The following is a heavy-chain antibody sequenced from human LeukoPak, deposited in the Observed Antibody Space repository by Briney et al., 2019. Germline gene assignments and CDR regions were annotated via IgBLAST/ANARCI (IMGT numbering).Heavy chain of an antibody. CDR2: VSGSGGGT. CDR1: GFTFSSYA. J-gene: IGHJ4*02. D-gene: IGHD3-3*01. Sequence: GGSLRLSCAASGFTFSSYAMNWVRHAPGKGLERVSGVSGSGGGTYYADSVKGRFTIARDNSKNTLYLQMHSLRVEDTAVYYCAKQYDFWSGPDYWGQGTLVTVSS. CDR3: AKQYDFWSGPDY. V-gene: IGHV3-23*01.